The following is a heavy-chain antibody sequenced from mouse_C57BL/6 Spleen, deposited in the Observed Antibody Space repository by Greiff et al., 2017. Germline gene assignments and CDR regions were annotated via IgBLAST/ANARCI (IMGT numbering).Heavy chain of an antibody. CDR1: GFTFSDAW. Sequence: EVKLVESGGGLVQPGGSMKLSCAASGFTFSDAWMDWVRQSPEKGLEWVAEIRNKANNHATFYAESVKGRFTISRDDSKSSVYLQMNSLRAEDTGIYYCTRWLLRRGAMDYWGQGTSVTVSS. CDR2: IRNKANNHAT. V-gene: IGHV6-6*01. D-gene: IGHD2-3*01. J-gene: IGHJ4*01. CDR3: TRWLLRRGAMDY.